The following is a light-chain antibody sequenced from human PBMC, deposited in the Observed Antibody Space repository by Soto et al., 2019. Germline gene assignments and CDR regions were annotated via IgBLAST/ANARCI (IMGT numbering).Light chain of an antibody. J-gene: IGKJ3*01. Sequence: EIVLTQSPATLSLSPGERAILSCRASQSVSTYLAWYQQKPGQAPRLLIFDASNRATGIPVRFSGSGSGTDFTLTISSLEPEDFAVYYCQQRADWPATFGPGTKVDIK. V-gene: IGKV3-11*01. CDR2: DAS. CDR3: QQRADWPAT. CDR1: QSVSTY.